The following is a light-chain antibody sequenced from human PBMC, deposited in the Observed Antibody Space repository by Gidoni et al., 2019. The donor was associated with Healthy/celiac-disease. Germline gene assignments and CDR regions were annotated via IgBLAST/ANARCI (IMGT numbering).Light chain of an antibody. V-gene: IGKV3D-11*01. Sequence: EIVLTQSPATLSLSPGERATLSCRASQGVSSYLAWYQQKPGQAPRLLIYDASNRATGIPARFSGSGPGTDFTLTISSLEPEDFAVYYCQQRSNCPFTFGPXTKVDIK. J-gene: IGKJ3*01. CDR3: QQRSNCPFT. CDR2: DAS. CDR1: QGVSSY.